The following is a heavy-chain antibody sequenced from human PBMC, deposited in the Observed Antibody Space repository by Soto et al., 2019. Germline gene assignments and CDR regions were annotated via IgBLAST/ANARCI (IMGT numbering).Heavy chain of an antibody. CDR1: GFTFSSYG. CDR3: AKDSRECYFDY. J-gene: IGHJ4*02. V-gene: IGHV3-30*18. D-gene: IGHD3-3*01. Sequence: PGGSLRLSCAASGFTFSSYGMHWVRQAPGKGLEWVAVISYDGSNKYYADSVKGRFTISRDNSKNTLYLQMNSLRAEDTAVYYCAKDSRECYFDYWGQGTLVTVSS. CDR2: ISYDGSNK.